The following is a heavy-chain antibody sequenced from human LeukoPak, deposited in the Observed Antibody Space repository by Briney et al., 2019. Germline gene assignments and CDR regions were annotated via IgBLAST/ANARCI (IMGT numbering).Heavy chain of an antibody. D-gene: IGHD2-8*01. Sequence: GASVKVSCKASGYTFTGYYMHWVRQAPGQGLEWMGWINPNSGSTNYAQKFQGRVTMTRDTSISTAYMELSRLRSDDTAVYYCARRVYEGTNWFDPWGQGTLVTVSS. CDR3: ARRVYEGTNWFDP. J-gene: IGHJ5*02. CDR2: INPNSGST. V-gene: IGHV1-2*02. CDR1: GYTFTGYY.